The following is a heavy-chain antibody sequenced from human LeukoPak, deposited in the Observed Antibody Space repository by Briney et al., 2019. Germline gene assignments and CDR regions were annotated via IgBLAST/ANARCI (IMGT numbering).Heavy chain of an antibody. V-gene: IGHV3-48*03. CDR2: ISSSGSTI. D-gene: IGHD2-2*01. Sequence: GGSLRLSCAASGFTFSSYEMNWVRQAPGKGLEWVSYISSSGSTIYYADSVKGRFTISRDNAKSSLYLQMNSLRAEDTAVYYCAKDVWEVVPEFDYWGQGTLVTVSS. CDR3: AKDVWEVVPEFDY. J-gene: IGHJ4*02. CDR1: GFTFSSYE.